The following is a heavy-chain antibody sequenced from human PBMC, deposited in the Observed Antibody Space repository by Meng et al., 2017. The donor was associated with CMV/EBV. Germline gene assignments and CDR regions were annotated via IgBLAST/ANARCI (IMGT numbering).Heavy chain of an antibody. D-gene: IGHD2-2*01. CDR2: ISWNSGSI. CDR1: GFTFDDYA. Sequence: GGSLRLSCAASGFTFDDYAMHWVRQAPGKGLEWVSGISWNSGSIGYADSVKGRFTISRDNAKNSLYLQMNSLRAEDTAVYYCARDFSFCSSTSCYPTEFDYWGQGTLVTVSS. V-gene: IGHV3-9*01. CDR3: ARDFSFCSSTSCYPTEFDY. J-gene: IGHJ4*02.